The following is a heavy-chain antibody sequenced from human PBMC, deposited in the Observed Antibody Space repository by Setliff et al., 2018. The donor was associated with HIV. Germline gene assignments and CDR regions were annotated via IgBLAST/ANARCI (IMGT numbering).Heavy chain of an antibody. J-gene: IGHJ4*02. CDR3: ARIVATITCYDY. CDR1: GYSISSGYY. D-gene: IGHD5-12*01. CDR2: IYHSGST. V-gene: IGHV4-38-2*01. Sequence: SETLSLTCAVSGYSISSGYYWGWIRQPPGKGLEWIGSIYHSGSTYYNPSLKSRVTISVDTSKNQFSLKLSSVTAADSAVYYCARIVATITCYDYWGQGTLVTVSS.